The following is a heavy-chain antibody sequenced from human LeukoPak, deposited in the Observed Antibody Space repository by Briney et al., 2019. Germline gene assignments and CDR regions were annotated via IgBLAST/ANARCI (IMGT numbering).Heavy chain of an antibody. D-gene: IGHD2-8*01. CDR1: GFTFSSYA. Sequence: GGSLRLSCAASGFTFSSYALSWVRQAPGKGLEWVSAISGSGGSTYYADSVKGRFTISRDNSKNTLYLQMNSLRAEDTAVYYCAKANGQLMNYYYGMDVWGQGTTVTVSS. CDR3: AKANGQLMNYYYGMDV. J-gene: IGHJ6*02. V-gene: IGHV3-23*01. CDR2: ISGSGGST.